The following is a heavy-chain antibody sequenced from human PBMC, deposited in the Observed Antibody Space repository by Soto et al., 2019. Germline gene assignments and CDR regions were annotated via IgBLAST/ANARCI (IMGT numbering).Heavy chain of an antibody. D-gene: IGHD6-13*01. V-gene: IGHV4-4*02. CDR2: IYHSGST. J-gene: IGHJ4*02. CDR1: GGSISSSNW. CDR3: ARDSSSSSWPYYFDY. Sequence: SETLSLTCAVSGGSISSSNWWTWVRQPPGKGLEWIGEIYHSGSTNYNPSLRSRVTISVDKSRNMFSLKLTSVTAADTAVYYCARDSSSSSWPYYFDYWGQGTLVTVSS.